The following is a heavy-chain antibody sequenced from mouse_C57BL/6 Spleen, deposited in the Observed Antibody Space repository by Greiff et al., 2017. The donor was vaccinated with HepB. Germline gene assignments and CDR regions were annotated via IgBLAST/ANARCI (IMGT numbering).Heavy chain of an antibody. V-gene: IGHV1-81*01. J-gene: IGHJ1*03. CDR1: GYTFTSYG. D-gene: IGHD1-1*01. CDR2: IYPRSGNT. Sequence: VQLQQSGAELARPGAPVKLSCKASGYTFTSYGISWVKQRTGQGLEWIGEIYPRSGNTYYNEKFKGKATLTADKSSSTAYMELRSLTSEDSAVYFCARRGTITTVVATVHWYFDVWGTGTTVTVSS. CDR3: ARRGTITTVVATVHWYFDV.